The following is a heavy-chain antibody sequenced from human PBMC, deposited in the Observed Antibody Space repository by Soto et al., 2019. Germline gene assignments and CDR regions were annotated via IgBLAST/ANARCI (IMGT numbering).Heavy chain of an antibody. D-gene: IGHD1-26*01. CDR1: GGSISSSSYY. J-gene: IGHJ4*02. CDR3: ARLGADPLYFDY. CDR2: IYYSGST. Sequence: PSETLSLTCTVSGGSISSSSYYWGWIRQPPGKGLEWIGSIYYSGSTYYNPSLKSRVTISVDTSKNQFSLKLSSVTAADTAVYYCARLGADPLYFDYWGQGTLVTVSS. V-gene: IGHV4-39*01.